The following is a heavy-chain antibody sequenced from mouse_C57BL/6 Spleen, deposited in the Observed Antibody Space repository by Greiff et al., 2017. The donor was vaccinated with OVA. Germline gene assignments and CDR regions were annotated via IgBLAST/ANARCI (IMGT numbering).Heavy chain of an antibody. CDR2: IRSKSNNYAT. V-gene: IGHV10-1*01. CDR3: VSLTAWFAY. Sequence: EVKLVESGGGLVQPKGSLKLSCAASGFSFNTYAMNWVRQAPGKGLEWVARIRSKSNNYATYYADSVKDRFTISRDDSESMLYLQMNNLKTEDTAMYYCVSLTAWFAYWGQGTLVTVSA. CDR1: GFSFNTYA. J-gene: IGHJ3*01. D-gene: IGHD4-1*01.